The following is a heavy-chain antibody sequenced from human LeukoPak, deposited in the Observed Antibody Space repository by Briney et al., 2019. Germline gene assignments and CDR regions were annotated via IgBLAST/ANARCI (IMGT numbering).Heavy chain of an antibody. CDR3: ARKYSGYGDYYYYYMDV. D-gene: IGHD5-12*01. J-gene: IGHJ6*03. CDR1: GFTFSDYY. Sequence: GSLRLSCAASGFTFSDYYMSWIRQAPGKGLEWVSYISSSGSTIYYADSVKGRFTISRDNAKNSLYPQMNSLRAEDTAVYYCARKYSGYGDYYYYYMDVWGKGTTVTVSS. V-gene: IGHV3-11*04. CDR2: ISSSGSTI.